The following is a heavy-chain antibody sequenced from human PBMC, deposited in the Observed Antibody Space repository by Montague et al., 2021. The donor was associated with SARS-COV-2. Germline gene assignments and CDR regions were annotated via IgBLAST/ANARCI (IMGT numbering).Heavy chain of an antibody. V-gene: IGHV6-1*01. CDR3: ARVRQLGRGMDV. Sequence: CAISGDSVSRNDIAWNWFRQSPSRGLEWLGRTFYRSEWNYHYAYXVKSRITIDPDTSKNQVSLQLGSVTPEDTAVYFCARVRQLGRGMDVWGQGTTVTVSS. J-gene: IGHJ6*02. D-gene: IGHD7-27*01. CDR1: GDSVSRNDIA. CDR2: TFYRSEWNY.